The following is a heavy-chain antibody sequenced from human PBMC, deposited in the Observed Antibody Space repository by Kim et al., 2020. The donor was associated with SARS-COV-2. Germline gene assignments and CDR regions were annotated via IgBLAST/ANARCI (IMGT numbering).Heavy chain of an antibody. J-gene: IGHJ6*02. D-gene: IGHD6-13*01. V-gene: IGHV3-7*03. CDR1: GFTFSSYW. CDR3: AREWVSSSWYVTISHYYGMDV. Sequence: GGSLRLSCAASGFTFSSYWMSWVRQAPGKGLEWVANIKQDGSEKYYVDSVKGRFTISRDNAKNSLYLQMNSLRAEDTAVYYCAREWVSSSWYVTISHYYGMDVWGQGTTVTVSS. CDR2: IKQDGSEK.